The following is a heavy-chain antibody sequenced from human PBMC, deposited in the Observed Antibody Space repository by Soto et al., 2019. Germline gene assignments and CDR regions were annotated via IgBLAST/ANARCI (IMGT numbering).Heavy chain of an antibody. CDR2: IIPIFGTA. D-gene: IGHD2-21*02. CDR3: ARVAYCGGDCYSGGGDY. CDR1: GGTFSSYA. V-gene: IGHV1-69*12. Sequence: QVQLVQSGAEVKKPGSSVKVSCKASGGTFSSYAISWVRQAPGQGLEWMGGIIPIFGTANYAQKFQGRVTITADESTSTAFMELRRLRSEDTDVYYCARVAYCGGDCYSGGGDYWGQGTLVIVSS. J-gene: IGHJ4*02.